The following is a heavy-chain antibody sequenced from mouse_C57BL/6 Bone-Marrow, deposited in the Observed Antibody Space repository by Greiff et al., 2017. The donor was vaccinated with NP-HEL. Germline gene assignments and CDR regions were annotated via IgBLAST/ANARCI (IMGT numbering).Heavy chain of an antibody. CDR1: GYTFTSYW. V-gene: IGHV1-64*01. J-gene: IGHJ1*03. CDR3: ARDPFYWYFDV. CDR2: IHPNSGST. Sequence: QVQLQQSGAELVKPGASVKLSCKASGYTFTSYWMHWVKQRPGQGLEWIGMIHPNSGSTNYNEKFKSKATLTVDKSSSTAYMQLSSLTSEDSAVYYCARDPFYWYFDVWGTGTTVTVSS.